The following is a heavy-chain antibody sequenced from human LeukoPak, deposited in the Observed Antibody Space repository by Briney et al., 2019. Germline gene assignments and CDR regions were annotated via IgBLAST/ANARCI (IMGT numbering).Heavy chain of an antibody. D-gene: IGHD2/OR15-2a*01. Sequence: GMSLRLSCAASGFTFNVYGIHWVRQAPGKGLEWVAVIWNDGSNKYYADSVKGRFTISRDNSKDTLYLQMNSLRAEDTAVYYCVGGDFLRFEYWGQGALVTVSS. CDR3: VGGDFLRFEY. V-gene: IGHV3-33*01. CDR1: GFTFNVYG. CDR2: IWNDGSNK. J-gene: IGHJ4*02.